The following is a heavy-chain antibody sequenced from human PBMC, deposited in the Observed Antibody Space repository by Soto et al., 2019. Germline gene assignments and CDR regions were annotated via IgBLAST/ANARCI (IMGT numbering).Heavy chain of an antibody. Sequence: PSETLSLTCTVSGGSVSSSRFYWSWIRQPPGQGLEWIGYIYYTGSTKYNSSLRSRVTISVDTSKNQFSLKLTSVTAADTAVYYCARSGSGSGWLGGQGTLVTVSS. CDR1: GGSVSSSRFY. D-gene: IGHD6-19*01. V-gene: IGHV4-61*01. CDR2: IYYTGST. CDR3: ARSGSGSGWL. J-gene: IGHJ4*02.